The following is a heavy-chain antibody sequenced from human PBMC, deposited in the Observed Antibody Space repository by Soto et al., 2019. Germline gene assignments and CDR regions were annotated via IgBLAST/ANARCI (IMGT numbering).Heavy chain of an antibody. CDR1: GYTFTGYY. D-gene: IGHD3-22*01. CDR2: INPNSGGT. CDR3: ARDEFDSSGYYPAEYFQH. J-gene: IGHJ1*01. V-gene: IGHV1-2*04. Sequence: GASVKVSCKASGYTFTGYYMHWVRQAPGQGLEWMGWINPNSGGTNYAQKFQGWVTMTRDTSISTAYMELSRLRSDDTAVYYCARDEFDSSGYYPAEYFQHWGQGTLVTAPQ.